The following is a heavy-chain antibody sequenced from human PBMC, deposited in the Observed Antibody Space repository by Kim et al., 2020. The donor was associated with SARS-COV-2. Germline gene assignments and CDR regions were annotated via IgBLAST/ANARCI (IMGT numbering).Heavy chain of an antibody. D-gene: IGHD3-16*01. CDR1: GFTFSSYG. CDR2: ISYDGSNK. CDR3: AKSLGTFRGVTFFDY. V-gene: IGHV3-30*18. Sequence: GGSLRLSCAASGFTFSSYGMHWVRQAPGKGLEWVAVISYDGSNKYYADSVKGRFTISRDNSKNTLYLQMNSLRAEDTAVYYCAKSLGTFRGVTFFDYWG. J-gene: IGHJ4*01.